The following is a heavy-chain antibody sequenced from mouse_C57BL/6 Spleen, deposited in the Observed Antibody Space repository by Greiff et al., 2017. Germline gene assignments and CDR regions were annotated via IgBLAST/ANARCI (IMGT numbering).Heavy chain of an antibody. V-gene: IGHV1-63*01. CDR2: IYPGGGYT. CDR3: ARNYGSSSYDY. Sequence: QVQLKESGAELVRPGTSVKMSCKASGYTFTNYWIGWAKQRPGHGLEWIGDIYPGGGYTNYNEKFKGKATLTADKSSSTAYMQFSSLTSEDSAIYYCARNYGSSSYDYWGQGTTLTVSS. D-gene: IGHD1-1*01. CDR1: GYTFTNYW. J-gene: IGHJ2*01.